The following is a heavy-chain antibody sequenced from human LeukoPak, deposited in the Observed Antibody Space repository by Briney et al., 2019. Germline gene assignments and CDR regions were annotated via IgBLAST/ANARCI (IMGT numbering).Heavy chain of an antibody. D-gene: IGHD6-13*01. CDR2: IYYSGST. Sequence: SETLSLTCTVSGGSIRSYYWSWIRQPPGKGLEWIAYIYYSGSTNYNPSLKSRVTISVDTSKNQFTLKLSSVTAADTAVYYCARVYYSNSYDYWYFDLWGRGTLVTVSS. CDR1: GGSIRSYY. CDR3: ARVYYSNSYDYWYFDL. J-gene: IGHJ2*01. V-gene: IGHV4-59*01.